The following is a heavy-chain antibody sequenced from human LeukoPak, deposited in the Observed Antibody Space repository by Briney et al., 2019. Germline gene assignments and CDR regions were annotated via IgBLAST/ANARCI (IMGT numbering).Heavy chain of an antibody. Sequence: GGSLRLSCAASGFTFSSYSMNWVRQAPGKGLEWVSSISSSSYIYYADSVKGRFTISRDNAKNSLYLQMNSLRAEDTAVYYCARDGYSSSADFDYWGQGTLVTVSS. CDR1: GFTFSSYS. CDR3: ARDGYSSSADFDY. V-gene: IGHV3-21*01. D-gene: IGHD6-13*01. CDR2: ISSSSYI. J-gene: IGHJ4*02.